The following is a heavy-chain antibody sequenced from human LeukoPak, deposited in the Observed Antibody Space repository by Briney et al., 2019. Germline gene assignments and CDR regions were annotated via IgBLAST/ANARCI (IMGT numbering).Heavy chain of an antibody. V-gene: IGHV3-11*01. Sequence: KPGGSLRLSCAASGFTFSDYYMSWIRQVAGKGLEWVSLITGDGYSTYYADSVKGRFTVSRDNPKNTLFLQMNRLRVEDTAIYYCAHIYYLGSGSYGDYWGQGTLVTVTS. CDR1: GFTFSDYY. D-gene: IGHD3-10*01. J-gene: IGHJ4*02. CDR3: AHIYYLGSGSYGDY. CDR2: ITGDGYST.